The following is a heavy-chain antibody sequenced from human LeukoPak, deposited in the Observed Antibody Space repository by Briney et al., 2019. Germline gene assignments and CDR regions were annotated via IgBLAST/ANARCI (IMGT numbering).Heavy chain of an antibody. CDR1: GDSISSGDYY. J-gene: IGHJ6*03. CDR2: ISSSGST. CDR3: ARASFGDPGYMDV. V-gene: IGHV4-61*02. Sequence: NPSETLSLTCTVSGDSISSGDYYWSWIRQPAGKGLEWIGRISSSGSTNYNPSLKSRVTISVDTSKNQFSLKLSSVTAADTAVYYCARASFGDPGYMDVWGKGTTVTISS. D-gene: IGHD2/OR15-2a*01.